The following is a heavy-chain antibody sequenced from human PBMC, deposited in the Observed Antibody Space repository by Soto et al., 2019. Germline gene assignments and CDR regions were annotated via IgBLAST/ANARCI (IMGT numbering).Heavy chain of an antibody. D-gene: IGHD1-7*01. CDR2: ISGGGSST. CDR3: AKYIAAGTGPTQGAY. V-gene: IGHV3-23*01. J-gene: IGHJ4*02. Sequence: GGSLRLSCAASGFTFNSYAMSCVRQAPGKGLEWVSGISGGGSSTYYADSVKGRFTTSRDNSKNTLYLQMNSLRAEDTAVYFCAKYIAAGTGPTQGAYWGQGTLVTVSS. CDR1: GFTFNSYA.